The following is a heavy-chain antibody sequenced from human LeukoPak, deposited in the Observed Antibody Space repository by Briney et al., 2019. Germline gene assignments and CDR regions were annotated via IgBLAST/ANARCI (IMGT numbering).Heavy chain of an antibody. D-gene: IGHD1-26*01. CDR3: ARVSSGSYYFDY. J-gene: IGHJ4*02. Sequence: SETLSLTCADSGGSISSSNWWSWVRQPPGKGLEWIGEIYHSGSANYNPSLKSRVTISVDKSKNQFSLKLTSVTAADTAVYYCARVSSGSYYFDYWGQGTLVTVSS. CDR1: GGSISSSNW. V-gene: IGHV4-4*02. CDR2: IYHSGSA.